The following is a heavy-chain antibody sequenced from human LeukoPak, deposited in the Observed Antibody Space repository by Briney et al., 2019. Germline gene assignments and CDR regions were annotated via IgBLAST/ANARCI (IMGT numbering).Heavy chain of an antibody. CDR3: AILRYFDWLFDY. CDR2: ISGSGGST. Sequence: GGSLRLSCAASGFTFSSYAMSWVRQAPGKGLEWVSAISGSGGSTYYADSVKGRFTISRDNSKNTQYLQMNSLRAEDTAVYYCAILRYFDWLFDYWGQGTLVTVSS. J-gene: IGHJ4*02. CDR1: GFTFSSYA. D-gene: IGHD3-9*01. V-gene: IGHV3-23*01.